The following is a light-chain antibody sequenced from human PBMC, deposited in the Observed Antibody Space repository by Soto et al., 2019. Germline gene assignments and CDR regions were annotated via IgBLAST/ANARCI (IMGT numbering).Light chain of an antibody. CDR1: QSISSY. Sequence: DIQMTQSPSSLSASVGDRVTITCRASQSISSYLNWYQQKPGKAPKLLIYAASSLQSGVPPRFSGSGSGTDFTLTISSLQPEDFATYYCQQSYSTPPWTFGQGTQVDIK. V-gene: IGKV1-39*01. CDR2: AAS. J-gene: IGKJ1*01. CDR3: QQSYSTPPWT.